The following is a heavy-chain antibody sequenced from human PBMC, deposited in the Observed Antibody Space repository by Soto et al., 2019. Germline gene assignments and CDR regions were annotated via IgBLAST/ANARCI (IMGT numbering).Heavy chain of an antibody. V-gene: IGHV1-69*13. J-gene: IGHJ4*02. D-gene: IGHD2-2*01. Sequence: SVKVSCKASGGTFSIYAISCVLQSPLQWLEWMGGIIPIFGTANYAQKFQGRVTITADESTSAAYMELSSLRSEDTAVYYCARARYCSSTSCYAGFIDYWGQGTLVTVS. CDR1: GGTFSIYA. CDR2: IIPIFGTA. CDR3: ARARYCSSTSCYAGFIDY.